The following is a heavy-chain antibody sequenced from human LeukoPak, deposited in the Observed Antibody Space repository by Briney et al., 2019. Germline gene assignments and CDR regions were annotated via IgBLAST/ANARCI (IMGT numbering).Heavy chain of an antibody. CDR3: ARYSGSYSGFDY. CDR2: INHSGST. V-gene: IGHV4-34*01. J-gene: IGHJ4*02. D-gene: IGHD1-26*01. Sequence: SETLSLTCAVYGGSFRGYYWSWMRQLPGKGLEWIGEINHSGSTNYNPSLKSRVTISVDTSKNQFSLKLSSVTAADTAVYYCARYSGSYSGFDYWGQGTLVTVSS. CDR1: GGSFRGYY.